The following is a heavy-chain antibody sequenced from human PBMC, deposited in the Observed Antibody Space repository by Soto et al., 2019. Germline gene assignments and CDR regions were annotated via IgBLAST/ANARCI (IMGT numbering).Heavy chain of an antibody. V-gene: IGHV1-8*01. D-gene: IGHD2-15*01. CDR2: MNPNSGNT. CDR1: GYTFTSYD. Sequence: QVQLVQSGAEVKKPGASVKVSCKASGYTFTSYDINWVRQATGQGLEWMGWMNPNSGNTGYAQKFQGRVTMTRNTSIGTAYMELSSLRSEDTAVYYCARPYCSGGSCYSSPARSWFDPWGQGTLVTVSS. CDR3: ARPYCSGGSCYSSPARSWFDP. J-gene: IGHJ5*02.